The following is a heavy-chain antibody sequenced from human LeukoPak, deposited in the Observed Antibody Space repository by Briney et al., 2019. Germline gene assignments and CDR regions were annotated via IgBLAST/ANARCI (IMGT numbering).Heavy chain of an antibody. J-gene: IGHJ5*02. V-gene: IGHV3-74*01. D-gene: IGHD4-17*01. CDR3: AGAPNYGDSPNWFDP. CDR1: GFTFSSYW. CDR2: IASDGSST. Sequence: PGGSLRLSCAASGFTFSSYWMNWVRQAPGKGLVWVSRIASDGSSTTYADSVKGRFSISRDNAKNSLYLQMNSLRAEDTAVYYCAGAPNYGDSPNWFDPWGQGTLVTVSS.